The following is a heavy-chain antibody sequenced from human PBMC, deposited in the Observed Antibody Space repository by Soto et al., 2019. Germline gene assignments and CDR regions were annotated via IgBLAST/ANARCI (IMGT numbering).Heavy chain of an antibody. J-gene: IGHJ6*02. D-gene: IGHD3-3*01. CDR2: ISYDGSNK. CDR1: GFTFSSYG. CDR3: AKGPTYYDFWSGYSERGGMDV. Sequence: QVQLVESVGGVVQPGRSLRLSCAASGFTFSSYGMHWVRQAPGKGLEWVAVISYDGSNKYYADSVKGRFTISRDNSKNTLYLQMNSLRAEDTAVYYCAKGPTYYDFWSGYSERGGMDVWGQGTTVTVSS. V-gene: IGHV3-30*18.